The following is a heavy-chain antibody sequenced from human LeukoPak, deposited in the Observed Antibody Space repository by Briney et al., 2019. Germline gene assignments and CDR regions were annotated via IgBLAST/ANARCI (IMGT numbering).Heavy chain of an antibody. D-gene: IGHD1-26*01. V-gene: IGHV3-30-3*01. CDR1: GFTFSSYA. CDR2: ISYDGSNK. Sequence: GGSLRLSCAASGFTFSSYAMHWVRQAPGKGLEWVAVISYDGSNKYYADSVKGRFTISRDNSKNTLYLQMNSLRAEDTAVYYCARASGYSGSYPDYWGQGTLVTVSS. CDR3: ARASGYSGSYPDY. J-gene: IGHJ4*02.